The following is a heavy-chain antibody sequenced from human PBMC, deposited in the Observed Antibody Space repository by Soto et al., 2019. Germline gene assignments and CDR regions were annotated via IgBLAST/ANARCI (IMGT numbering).Heavy chain of an antibody. CDR2: ISYDGSNK. CDR3: ARVIQLERGILYYYYYGMDV. CDR1: GFTFSSYA. J-gene: IGHJ6*02. V-gene: IGHV3-30-3*01. D-gene: IGHD1-1*01. Sequence: QVQLVESGGGVVQPGRSLRLSCAASGFTFSSYAMHWVRQAPGKGLEWVAVISYDGSNKYYADSVKGRFTISRDKSKNTLYLQMNSLRAEDTAVYYCARVIQLERGILYYYYYGMDVWGQGTTVTVSS.